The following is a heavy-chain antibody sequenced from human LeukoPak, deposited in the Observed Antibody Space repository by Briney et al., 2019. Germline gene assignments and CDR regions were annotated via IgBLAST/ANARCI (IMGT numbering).Heavy chain of an antibody. D-gene: IGHD6-19*01. CDR3: ARAGSGWSRYFDY. J-gene: IGHJ4*02. V-gene: IGHV4-59*01. CDR2: IYYSGST. Sequence: PSETLSLTCTVSGGSISSYHWSWIRQPPGKGLEWIGYIYYSGSTNYNPSLKSRVTISVDTSKNQFSLKLSSVTAADTAVYCCARAGSGWSRYFDYWGQGTLVTVSS. CDR1: GGSISSYH.